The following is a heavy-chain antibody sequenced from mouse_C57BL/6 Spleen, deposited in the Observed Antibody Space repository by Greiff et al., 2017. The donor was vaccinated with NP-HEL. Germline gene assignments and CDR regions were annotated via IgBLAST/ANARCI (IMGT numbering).Heavy chain of an antibody. V-gene: IGHV1-69*01. CDR1: GYTFTSYW. CDR3: ARRYYYGSPYFDV. Sequence: QVQLQQPGAELVMPGASVKLSCKASGYTFTSYWMHWVKQRPGQGLEWIGEIDPSDSYTNYNQKFKGKSTLTVDKSSSTAYMQLSSLTSEDSAVYYCARRYYYGSPYFDVWGTGTTVTVSS. CDR2: IDPSDSYT. D-gene: IGHD1-1*01. J-gene: IGHJ1*03.